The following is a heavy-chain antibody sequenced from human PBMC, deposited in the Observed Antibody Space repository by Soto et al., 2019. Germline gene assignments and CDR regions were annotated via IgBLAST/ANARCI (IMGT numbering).Heavy chain of an antibody. CDR2: IWYDGSNK. Sequence: QVQLVESGGGVVQPGRTMRLSCAASGFTFSSYGMHWVRQAPGKGLECVAVIWYDGSNKYYADSVKGRFTISRDNSKNTLYLPMNSLRAEDTAVYYCARGRITGTTFYYYGMDVWGQGTTVTVSS. D-gene: IGHD1-7*01. CDR1: GFTFSSYG. CDR3: ARGRITGTTFYYYGMDV. V-gene: IGHV3-33*01. J-gene: IGHJ6*02.